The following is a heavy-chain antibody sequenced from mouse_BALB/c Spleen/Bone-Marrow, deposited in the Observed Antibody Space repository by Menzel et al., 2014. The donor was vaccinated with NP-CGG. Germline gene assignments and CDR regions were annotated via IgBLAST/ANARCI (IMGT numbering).Heavy chain of an antibody. V-gene: IGHV4-1*02. CDR2: INPDSSTI. Sequence: EVQRVESGGGLVQPGGSLKLSCAASGFDFSRFWMTWVRQAPGKGLEWIGEINPDSSTINYTPSLKDKFIISRDNAKNTLYLQMSKVRSEDTALYYCAKNYYYGYVAYWGQGTLVTVSA. CDR1: GFDFSRFW. D-gene: IGHD1-2*01. J-gene: IGHJ3*01. CDR3: AKNYYYGYVAY.